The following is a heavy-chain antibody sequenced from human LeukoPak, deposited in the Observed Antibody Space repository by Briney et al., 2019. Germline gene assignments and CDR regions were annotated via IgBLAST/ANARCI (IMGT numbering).Heavy chain of an antibody. J-gene: IGHJ3*02. CDR2: FDPEDGET. V-gene: IGHV1-24*01. Sequence: ASVKVSCKVSGYTLTELSMHWVRQAPGKGLERMGGFDPEDGETIYAQKFQGRVTMTEDTSTDTAYMELSSLRSEDTAVYYCATRWELLHPRAFDIWGQGTMVTVSS. CDR3: ATRWELLHPRAFDI. D-gene: IGHD1-26*01. CDR1: GYTLTELS.